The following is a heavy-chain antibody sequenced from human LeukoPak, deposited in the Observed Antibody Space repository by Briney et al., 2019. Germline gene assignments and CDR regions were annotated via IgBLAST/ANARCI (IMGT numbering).Heavy chain of an antibody. V-gene: IGHV3-48*02. CDR2: ISRSSSTI. Sequence: PGGSLRLSCAASGFTFSSYTMNWVRQAPGKGLEWVSYISRSSSTIYDADSVKGRFTISRDNAKNSLYLQMNSLRDEDTAVYYCARDEGVQGPVGIPRHWGQGTMVTVSS. CDR3: ARDEGVQGPVGIPRH. CDR1: GFTFSSYT. J-gene: IGHJ3*01. D-gene: IGHD1-26*01.